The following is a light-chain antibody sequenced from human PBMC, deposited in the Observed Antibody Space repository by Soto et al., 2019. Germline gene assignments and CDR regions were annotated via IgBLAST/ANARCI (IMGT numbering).Light chain of an antibody. J-gene: IGKJ3*01. CDR3: QQYNNWPSLFT. V-gene: IGKV3-15*01. CDR1: QSVSSN. CDR2: GAS. Sequence: EIVMTQSPATLSVSPGERATLSCRASQSVSSNLAWYQQKPGQAPRLLIYGASTRATGIPARFSGSGSGTGFTLTISSLQSEDFAVYYCQQYNNWPSLFTFGPGTKVDIK.